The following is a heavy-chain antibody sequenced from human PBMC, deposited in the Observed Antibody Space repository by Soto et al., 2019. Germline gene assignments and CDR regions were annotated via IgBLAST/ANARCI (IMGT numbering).Heavy chain of an antibody. CDR3: TTTPVYDSSGYYDAGGDDY. CDR1: GLTFSNAW. Sequence: GWSLRLSCAASGLTFSNAWMSWVRQAPGKGLEWVGRIKSKTDGGTTDYAAPVKGRFTISRDDSKNTLYLQMNSLKTEDTAVYYCTTTPVYDSSGYYDAGGDDYWGQGTLVTVSS. V-gene: IGHV3-15*01. CDR2: IKSKTDGGTT. J-gene: IGHJ4*02. D-gene: IGHD3-22*01.